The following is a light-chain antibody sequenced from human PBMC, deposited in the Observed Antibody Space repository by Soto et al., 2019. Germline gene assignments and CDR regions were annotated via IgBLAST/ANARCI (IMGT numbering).Light chain of an antibody. Sequence: AIQLTQSPSSLSASVGDRVTITCRASQGISSALAWYQQKPGKPPKPLIFDVSRLESGVPSRFSGSGSGTDFTLTISSVQPEDFATYYCQQFNNYPLTFGGGTKVDIK. V-gene: IGKV1D-13*01. J-gene: IGKJ4*01. CDR3: QQFNNYPLT. CDR2: DVS. CDR1: QGISSA.